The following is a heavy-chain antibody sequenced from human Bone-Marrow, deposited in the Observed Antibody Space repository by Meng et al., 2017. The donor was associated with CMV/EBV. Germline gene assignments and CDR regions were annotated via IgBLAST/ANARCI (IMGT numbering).Heavy chain of an antibody. CDR1: GFTVSNNY. CDR3: ARAQTDGYSSFDY. V-gene: IGHV3-53*01. J-gene: IGHJ4*02. Sequence: VSRKNACAASGFTVSNNYMSRVRQAPGKGLEWVSVIYSGGYTYYADSVKGRFTISRDNSKNTLYLQMNSLRAEDTAVYYCARAQTDGYSSFDYWGQGTLVTVSS. CDR2: IYSGGYT. D-gene: IGHD5-24*01.